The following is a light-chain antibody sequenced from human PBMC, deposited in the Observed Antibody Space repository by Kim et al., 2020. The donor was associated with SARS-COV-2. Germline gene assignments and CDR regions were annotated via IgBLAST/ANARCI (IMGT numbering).Light chain of an antibody. CDR3: NSRDSSGNHPWV. J-gene: IGLJ3*02. V-gene: IGLV3-19*01. Sequence: GHTARITGQRDRLRSYYASWYQQKPGQAPILVMYGKNNRPSGIPDRFSGSSSGNTASLTITGAQAEDEADYYCNSRDSSGNHPWVFGGGTQLTVL. CDR2: GKN. CDR1: RLRSYY.